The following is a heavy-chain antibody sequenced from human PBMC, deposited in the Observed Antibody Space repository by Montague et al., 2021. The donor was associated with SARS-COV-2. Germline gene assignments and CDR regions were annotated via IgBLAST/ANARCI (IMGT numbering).Heavy chain of an antibody. V-gene: IGHV4-34*01. Sequence: SETLSLTCAVYGGSFSGYYWNWIRQPPGKGLEWIGDINHSGSTNYNPSLKSRVTMSVDTSKNQFSLKLSSVTAADTAVYYCARGARQGYGFRLGSFDSWGQGTLVTVSS. CDR3: ARGARQGYGFRLGSFDS. CDR2: INHSGST. J-gene: IGHJ4*02. CDR1: GGSFSGYY. D-gene: IGHD3-10*01.